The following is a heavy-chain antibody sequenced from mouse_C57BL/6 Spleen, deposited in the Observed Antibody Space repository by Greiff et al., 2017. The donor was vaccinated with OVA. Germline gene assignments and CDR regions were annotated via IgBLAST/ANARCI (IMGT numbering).Heavy chain of an antibody. Sequence: QVQLQQPGAELVRPGTSVKLSCKASGYTFTSYWMHWVKQRPGQGLEWIGEIDPSDSYTNYNQKFKGKATLTVDTSSSTAYMQLSSLTSEDSAVYYCARRENYYGEDYAMGDWGQGASVTVSS. CDR3: ARRENYYGEDYAMGD. CDR2: IDPSDSYT. CDR1: GYTFTSYW. J-gene: IGHJ4*01. D-gene: IGHD1-2*01. V-gene: IGHV1-59*01.